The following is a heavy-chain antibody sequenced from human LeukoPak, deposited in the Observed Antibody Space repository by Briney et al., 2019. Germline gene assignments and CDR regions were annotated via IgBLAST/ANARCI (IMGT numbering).Heavy chain of an antibody. CDR1: GYTFTSYY. V-gene: IGHV1-46*01. CDR2: INPSGGST. CDR3: ARDAPVVRGVIIAFDY. D-gene: IGHD3-10*01. J-gene: IGHJ4*02. Sequence: ASVKVPCKASGYTFTSYYMHWVRQAPGQGLEWMGVINPSGGSTSYAQKFQGRVTMTRDTSTSTVYMELSSLRSEDTAVYYCARDAPVVRGVIIAFDYWGQGTLVTVSS.